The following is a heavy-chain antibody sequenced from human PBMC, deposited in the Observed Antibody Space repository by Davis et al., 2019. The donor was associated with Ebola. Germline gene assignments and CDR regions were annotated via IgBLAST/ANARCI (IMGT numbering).Heavy chain of an antibody. V-gene: IGHV1-18*01. J-gene: IGHJ4*02. CDR1: GYTFTSYG. D-gene: IGHD3-10*01. CDR3: ARGVTMVRGTFWCDY. Sequence: ASVKVSCKASGYTFTSYGISWARQAPGQGLEWMGWISAYNGNTNYAQKLQGRVTMTTDTSTSTAYMELRSLRSDDTAVYYCARGVTMVRGTFWCDYWGQGTLVTVSS. CDR2: ISAYNGNT.